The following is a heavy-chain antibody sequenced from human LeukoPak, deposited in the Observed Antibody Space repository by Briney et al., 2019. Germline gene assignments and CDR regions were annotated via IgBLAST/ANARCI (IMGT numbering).Heavy chain of an antibody. CDR1: GFTFSSYS. J-gene: IGHJ4*02. D-gene: IGHD4-11*01. Sequence: GGSLRLSCAASGFTFSSYSMNWVRQAPGKGLEWVSSISSSSSYIYYADSVKGRFTISRDNAKNSLYLQMNSLRAEDTAVYYCARGGDDYSNYGPFSLYDYWGQGTLVTVSS. CDR3: ARGGDDYSNYGPFSLYDY. V-gene: IGHV3-21*01. CDR2: ISSSSSYI.